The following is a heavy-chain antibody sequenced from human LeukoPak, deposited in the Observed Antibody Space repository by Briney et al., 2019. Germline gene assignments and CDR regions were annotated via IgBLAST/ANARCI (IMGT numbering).Heavy chain of an antibody. CDR2: IYYRGNT. Sequence: SETLSLTCIVSGGSISSSSYYWGWIRQSPGKGLEWIGSIYYRGNTYYNPSLKSRVIISVDTSKNQFSLKLSSVTAADTAVYYCAKTLWGEYFNYWGQGTLVTVSS. J-gene: IGHJ4*02. V-gene: IGHV4-39*07. D-gene: IGHD3-16*01. CDR1: GGSISSSSYY. CDR3: AKTLWGEYFNY.